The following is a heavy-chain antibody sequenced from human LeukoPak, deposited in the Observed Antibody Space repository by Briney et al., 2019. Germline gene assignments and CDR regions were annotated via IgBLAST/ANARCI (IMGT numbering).Heavy chain of an antibody. Sequence: PSETLSLTCTVSGGSISSSSYYWGWIRQPPGKGLEWIGSVYYSGSTYYNPSLKSRVTISVDTSKNQFSLKLSSVTAADTAVYYCVRAVISFGAAVAKGFDCWGQGTLVTVSS. D-gene: IGHD3-16*01. CDR2: VYYSGST. V-gene: IGHV4-39*07. J-gene: IGHJ4*02. CDR1: GGSISSSSYY. CDR3: VRAVISFGAAVAKGFDC.